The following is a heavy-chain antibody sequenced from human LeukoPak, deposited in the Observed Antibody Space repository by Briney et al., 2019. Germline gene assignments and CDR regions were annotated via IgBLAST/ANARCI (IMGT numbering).Heavy chain of an antibody. CDR1: GFTFSSYA. CDR2: ISYDGSNK. D-gene: IGHD6-13*01. V-gene: IGHV3-30-3*01. Sequence: GGSLRLSCAASGFTFSSYAMHWVRQAPGKGLEWVAVISYDGSNKYYADSVKGRFTISRDNSKNTLYLQMNSLRAEDTAVYYCAKERQQLAAGYYFDYWGQGTLVTVSS. J-gene: IGHJ4*02. CDR3: AKERQQLAAGYYFDY.